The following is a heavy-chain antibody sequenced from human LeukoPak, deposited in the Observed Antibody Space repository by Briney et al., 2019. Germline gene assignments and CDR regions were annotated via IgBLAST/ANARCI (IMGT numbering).Heavy chain of an antibody. CDR3: AKDHESDGYPCLDH. V-gene: IGHV3-23*01. Sequence: GGSLRLSCAASGFTFSRLAMTWLRQAPGKGPEWVSTISASGPYYADAVRGRFTISRDNSRNTLSLQMDSLRAEDTAVYYCAKDHESDGYPCLDHWGLGTLVTVSS. J-gene: IGHJ4*02. CDR1: GFTFSRLA. D-gene: IGHD3-22*01. CDR2: ISASGP.